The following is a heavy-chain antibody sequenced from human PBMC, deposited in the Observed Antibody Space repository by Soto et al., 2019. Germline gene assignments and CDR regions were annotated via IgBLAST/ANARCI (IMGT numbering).Heavy chain of an antibody. D-gene: IGHD3-9*01. CDR2: IYYSGST. CDR1: GGSISSGGYY. CDR3: ARERDYDLLTGYYLRPNCFDY. Sequence: SETLSLTCTVSGGSISSGGYYWSWIRQHPGKGLEWIGYIYYSGSTYYNPSLKSRVTISVDTSKNQFSLKLSSVTAADTAAHYCARERDYDLLTGYYLRPNCFDYWGQGTLVTVSS. J-gene: IGHJ4*02. V-gene: IGHV4-31*03.